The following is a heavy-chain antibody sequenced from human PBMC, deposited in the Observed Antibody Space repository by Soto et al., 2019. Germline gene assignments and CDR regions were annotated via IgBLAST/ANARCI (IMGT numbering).Heavy chain of an antibody. CDR1: GYTFTSYG. CDR3: ARVGAIYYDILTGRGDYYYGMDV. D-gene: IGHD3-9*01. J-gene: IGHJ6*02. V-gene: IGHV1-18*01. Sequence: ASVKVSGKASGYTFTSYGISWVRQAPGQGLEWMGWISAYNGNTNYAQKLQGRVTMTTDTSTSTAYMELRSLRSDDTAVYYCARVGAIYYDILTGRGDYYYGMDVWGQGTTVTVSS. CDR2: ISAYNGNT.